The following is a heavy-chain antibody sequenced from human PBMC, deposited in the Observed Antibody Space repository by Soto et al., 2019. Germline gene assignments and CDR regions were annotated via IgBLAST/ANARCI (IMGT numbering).Heavy chain of an antibody. D-gene: IGHD5-12*01. CDR1: GGTFSSYT. J-gene: IGHJ4*02. Sequence: QVQLVQSGAEVKKPGSSVKVSCKASGGTFSSYTISWVRQAPGQGLEWMGRIIPILGIANYAQKFQGRVTITPDKSTSTAYMELSSLRSEDTAVYYCARDRGRDGYNYDYWGQGTLVTVSS. CDR3: ARDRGRDGYNYDY. V-gene: IGHV1-69*08. CDR2: IIPILGIA.